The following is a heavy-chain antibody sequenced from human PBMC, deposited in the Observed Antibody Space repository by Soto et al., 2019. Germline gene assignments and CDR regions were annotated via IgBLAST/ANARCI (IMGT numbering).Heavy chain of an antibody. CDR2: ISHLEST. CDR1: GASISYGGFS. D-gene: IGHD5-12*01. V-gene: IGHV4-30-2*01. J-gene: IGHJ4*02. Sequence: SETLSLTCTVSGASISYGGFSWSWIRQTPGKGLEWIGYISHLESTYFHPSFKSRLTMSIDRTRNQFSLKLSSVTAADMAVYYCARGGGYDSFDYWGQGVLVTVSS. CDR3: ARGGGYDSFDY.